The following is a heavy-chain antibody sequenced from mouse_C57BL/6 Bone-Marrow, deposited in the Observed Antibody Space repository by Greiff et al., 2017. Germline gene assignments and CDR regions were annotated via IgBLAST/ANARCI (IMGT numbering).Heavy chain of an antibody. J-gene: IGHJ3*01. CDR3: ARHDSAWFAY. CDR2: ISSGSSTI. Sequence: EVHLVASGGGLVKPGGSLKLSCAASGFTFSDYGMHWVRQAPEKGLEWVAYISSGSSTIYYADTVKGRFTISRDNAKNTLFLQMTSLRSEDTAMYYCARHDSAWFAYWGQGTLVTVSA. D-gene: IGHD2-12*01. CDR1: GFTFSDYG. V-gene: IGHV5-17*01.